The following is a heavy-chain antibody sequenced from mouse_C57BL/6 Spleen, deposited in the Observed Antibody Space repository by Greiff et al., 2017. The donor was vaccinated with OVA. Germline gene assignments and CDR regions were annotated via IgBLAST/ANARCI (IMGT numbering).Heavy chain of an antibody. V-gene: IGHV5-9*01. D-gene: IGHD4-1*01. CDR2: ISGGGGNT. CDR3: ARRWDGYFDV. Sequence: EVKVVESGGGLVKPGGSLKLSCAASGFTFSSYTMSWVRQTPEKRLEWVATISGGGGNTYYPDSVKGRFTISRDNAKNTLYLQMSSLRSEDTALYYCARRWDGYFDVWGTGTTVTVSS. CDR1: GFTFSSYT. J-gene: IGHJ1*03.